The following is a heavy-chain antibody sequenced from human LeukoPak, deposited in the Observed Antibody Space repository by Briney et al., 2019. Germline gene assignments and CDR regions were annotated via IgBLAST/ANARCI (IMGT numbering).Heavy chain of an antibody. CDR2: VSANNGDT. CDR1: GYTFVSFG. CDR3: ARDRRDWFDS. Sequence: ASVKVSCKASGYTFVSFGITWVRQAPGQGLEWMGWVSANNGDTIYTEKFQDRVTMTTDTSTNTAYLKVRSLRSDDTAVYYCARDRRDWFDSWGQGTLVTVSS. J-gene: IGHJ5*01. V-gene: IGHV1-18*01.